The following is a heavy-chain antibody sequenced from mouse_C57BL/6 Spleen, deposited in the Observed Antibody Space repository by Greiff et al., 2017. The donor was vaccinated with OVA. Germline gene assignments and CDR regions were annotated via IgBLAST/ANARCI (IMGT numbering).Heavy chain of an antibody. CDR2: IDPSDSYT. CDR3: ARVLRSYAMDY. Sequence: QVQLQQPGAELVMPGASVKLSCKASGYTFTSYWMHWVKQRPGQGLEWIGEIDPSDSYTNYNQKFKGKSTLTVDKSSSTAYMQLSSLTSEDSAVYYCARVLRSYAMDYWGQGTSVTVSS. D-gene: IGHD1-1*01. J-gene: IGHJ4*01. CDR1: GYTFTSYW. V-gene: IGHV1-69*01.